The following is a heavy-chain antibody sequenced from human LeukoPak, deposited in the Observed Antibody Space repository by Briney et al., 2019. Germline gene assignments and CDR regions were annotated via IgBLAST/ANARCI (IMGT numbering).Heavy chain of an antibody. CDR2: INPSGGST. CDR1: GYTFTSYY. CDR3: ARVGSTYQVGAKDFDY. Sequence: ASVKVSCKASGYTFTSYYMHWVRQAPGQGFEWMGIINPSGGSTSYAQKFQGRVTMTRDTSTSTVYMELSSLRSEDTAVYYCARVGSTYQVGAKDFDYWGQGTLVTVSS. J-gene: IGHJ4*02. D-gene: IGHD1-26*01. V-gene: IGHV1-46*03.